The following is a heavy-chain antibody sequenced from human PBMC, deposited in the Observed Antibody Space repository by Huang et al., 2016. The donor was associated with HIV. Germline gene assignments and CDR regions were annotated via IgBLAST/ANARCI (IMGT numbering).Heavy chain of an antibody. CDR2: ITVGSNNR. Sequence: EVLLLESGGGLVQPGGSLRLSCVASGFTFSSYAMSWVRQAPGKGLECVAGITVGSNNRYYAHSVKGRFAVSRDDSTNTLYLQMNSLRAEDTAVYYCAKDADTSGYDVLGPFGSWGQGTLVTVSS. D-gene: IGHD3-3*01. J-gene: IGHJ4*02. V-gene: IGHV3-23*01. CDR1: GFTFSSYA. CDR3: AKDADTSGYDVLGPFGS.